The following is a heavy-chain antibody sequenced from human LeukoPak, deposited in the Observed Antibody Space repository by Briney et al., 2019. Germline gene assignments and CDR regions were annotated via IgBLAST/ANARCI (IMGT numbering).Heavy chain of an antibody. CDR2: IWYDGSNK. CDR1: GFTFSSYG. J-gene: IGHJ6*02. V-gene: IGHV3-33*01. Sequence: PGRSLRLSCAASGFTFSSYGMHWVRQAPGKGLEWVAVIWYDGSNKYYADSVKGRFTISRDNSKNTLYLQMNSLRAEDTAVYYCARVPIHDSSGYGDYYYYYGMDVWGQGTTVTVSS. CDR3: ARVPIHDSSGYGDYYYYYGMDV. D-gene: IGHD3-22*01.